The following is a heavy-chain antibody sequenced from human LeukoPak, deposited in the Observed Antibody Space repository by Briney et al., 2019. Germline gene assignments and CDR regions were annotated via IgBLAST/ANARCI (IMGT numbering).Heavy chain of an antibody. CDR3: ATASNPTSNLDY. V-gene: IGHV4-39*01. CDR1: GGSFSGYY. Sequence: SETLSLTCAVYGGSFSGYYWGWIRQPPGEGLQWIGSIYYSGNTYYNSSLKSRVTISVDTSTSQFSLRLSSVTAADTAVYYCATASNPTSNLDYWGQGTLVTVSS. D-gene: IGHD4-11*01. CDR2: IYYSGNT. J-gene: IGHJ4*02.